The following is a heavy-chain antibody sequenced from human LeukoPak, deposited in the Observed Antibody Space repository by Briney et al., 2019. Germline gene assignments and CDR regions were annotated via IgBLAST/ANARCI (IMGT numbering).Heavy chain of an antibody. Sequence: SETLSLTCTVSGASITSYYWSWIRQPPGKGLEWIGYISFGGSTDYNPSLKSRVTISLDTSKNQFSLRLTSVTAADTAVYYCARDQTGIPPDYCYGLDVWGHGTTVTVSS. V-gene: IGHV4-59*01. CDR1: GASITSYY. CDR2: ISFGGST. CDR3: ARDQTGIPPDYCYGLDV. J-gene: IGHJ6*02.